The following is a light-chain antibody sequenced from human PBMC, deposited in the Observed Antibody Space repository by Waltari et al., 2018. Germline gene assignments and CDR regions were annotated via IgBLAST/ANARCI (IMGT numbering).Light chain of an antibody. CDR2: WAS. J-gene: IGKJ1*01. Sequence: DIVMTQAPDALAVSLGVRVTINCKSSQNLLYNSSDKNYLAWYQQKPGQPPKLLFYWASTRHSGVPDQFGGSGSATDFPLTISGLQAEDVAVYYCQQYYSSRTFGQGTRVEIK. V-gene: IGKV4-1*01. CDR1: QNLLYNSSDKNY. CDR3: QQYYSSRT.